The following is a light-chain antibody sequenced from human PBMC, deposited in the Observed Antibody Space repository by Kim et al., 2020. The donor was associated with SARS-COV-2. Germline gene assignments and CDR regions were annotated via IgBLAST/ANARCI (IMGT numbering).Light chain of an antibody. V-gene: IGLV1-47*01. J-gene: IGLJ3*02. CDR3: AVWDGSRGGRV. CDR2: KND. CDR1: RSKIGSNY. Sequence: GQGETIWCSGSRSKIGSNYVDWYQQMPGTAPELVIYKNDDRPSGVPDRFSGSKSGNTATLTISRVGSEDEADYYCAVWDGSRGGRVFGGGTQLTVL.